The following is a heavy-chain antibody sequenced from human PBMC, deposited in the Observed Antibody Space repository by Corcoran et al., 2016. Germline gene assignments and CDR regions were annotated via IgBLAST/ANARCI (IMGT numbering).Heavy chain of an antibody. CDR1: GYTFTDYY. Sequence: QVQLMQSGAEVNKPGASVKVTCQAAGYTFTDYYMHCVRHAAGHGIEWMGWINPNSGGTNYAQKFQGRVTMTSDTSISTAYMELSRLRSDDTAVYYCAIGMTSGKRDYYGMDVWGQGTPVTVSS. V-gene: IGHV1-2*02. CDR3: AIGMTSGKRDYYGMDV. D-gene: IGHD1-26*01. CDR2: INPNSGGT. J-gene: IGHJ6*02.